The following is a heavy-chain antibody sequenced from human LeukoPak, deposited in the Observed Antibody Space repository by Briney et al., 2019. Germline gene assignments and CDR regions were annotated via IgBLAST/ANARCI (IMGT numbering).Heavy chain of an antibody. D-gene: IGHD5-12*01. CDR1: GFTFSDYY. CDR3: ARAHSGYADY. V-gene: IGHV3-11*06. CDR2: ISSSSSYT. J-gene: IGHJ4*02. Sequence: PGGSLRLSCAASGFTFSDYYMSWIRQAPGKGLEWVSYISSSSSYTNYADSVKGRFTISRDNAKNSLYLQVNSLRAEDTAVYYCARAHSGYADYWGQGTLVTVSS.